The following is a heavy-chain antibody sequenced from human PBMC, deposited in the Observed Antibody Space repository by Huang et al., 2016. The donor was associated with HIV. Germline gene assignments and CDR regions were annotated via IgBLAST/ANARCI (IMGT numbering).Heavy chain of an antibody. D-gene: IGHD2-21*02. V-gene: IGHV1-69*13. J-gene: IGHJ6*03. Sequence: QVQLVQSGAEVKRPGASVKVSCRASGGTFSTNAVSWVRQAPGQGLEWMGGIIHMFGTTNYAQRFQGKVKITADESSSTVYMELSSLRSDDTAVYYCARQPYCGGDCAHYYYFYMDVWGKGTTVTVSS. CDR2: IIHMFGTT. CDR1: GGTFSTNA. CDR3: ARQPYCGGDCAHYYYFYMDV.